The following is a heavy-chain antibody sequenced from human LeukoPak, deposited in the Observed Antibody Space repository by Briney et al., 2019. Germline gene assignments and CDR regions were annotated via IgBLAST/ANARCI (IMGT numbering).Heavy chain of an antibody. V-gene: IGHV1-18*01. CDR1: GYTFTSYG. Sequence: ASVKVSCKASGYTFTSYGISWVRQAPGQGLEWMGRISAYNGNTNYAQKLQGRVTMTTDTSTSTAYMELRSLRSDDTAVYYCARDPGLAYCGGDCSGLDYWGQGTLVTVSS. D-gene: IGHD2-21*01. CDR2: ISAYNGNT. CDR3: ARDPGLAYCGGDCSGLDY. J-gene: IGHJ4*02.